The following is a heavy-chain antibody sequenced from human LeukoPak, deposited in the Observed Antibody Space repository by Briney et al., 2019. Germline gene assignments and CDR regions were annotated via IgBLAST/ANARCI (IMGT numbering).Heavy chain of an antibody. CDR1: GFTLSSYW. J-gene: IGHJ3*02. CDR2: IKEDGSEK. CDR3: ARDWVAGVPFDAFDI. V-gene: IGHV3-7*03. D-gene: IGHD3-10*01. Sequence: GGSLRLSCAASGFTLSSYWMSWVRQAPGKGLEWVANIKEDGSEKYYVDSVKGRFTVSRDNAKNSLYLHMNSLTAEDTAMYYCARDWVAGVPFDAFDIWGQGTMVSVSS.